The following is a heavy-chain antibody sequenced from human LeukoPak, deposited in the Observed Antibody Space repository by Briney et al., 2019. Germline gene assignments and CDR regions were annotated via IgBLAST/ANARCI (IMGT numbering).Heavy chain of an antibody. J-gene: IGHJ6*02. CDR2: INPNSGGT. CDR1: GYTFTGCY. Sequence: ASVKVSCKASGYTFTGCYMHWVRQAPGQGLEWMGWINPNSGGTNYAQKFQGWVTMTRDTSISTAYMELSRLRSDDTAVYYCARDQGYCSSTSCPATYYYYGMDVWGQGTTVTVSS. V-gene: IGHV1-2*04. CDR3: ARDQGYCSSTSCPATYYYYGMDV. D-gene: IGHD2-2*01.